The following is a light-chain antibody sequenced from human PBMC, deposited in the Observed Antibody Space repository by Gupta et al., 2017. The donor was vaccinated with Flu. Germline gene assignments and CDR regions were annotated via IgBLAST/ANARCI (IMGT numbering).Light chain of an antibody. CDR3: SSFAGSNTVI. CDR1: SNDVGGYNY. J-gene: IGLJ2*01. Sequence: QSALTQPPSASGSPGQSVTISCTGTSNDVGGYNYVSWYQQHPGKAPELLIYEVTKRPSGVPDRFSGSKSGSTASLTVSGLQAEDEADYYCSSFAGSNTVIFGGGTKLT. CDR2: EVT. V-gene: IGLV2-8*01.